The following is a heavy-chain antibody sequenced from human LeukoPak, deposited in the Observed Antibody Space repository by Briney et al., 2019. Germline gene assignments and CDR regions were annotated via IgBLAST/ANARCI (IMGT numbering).Heavy chain of an antibody. D-gene: IGHD2-2*01. J-gene: IGHJ6*03. CDR1: GGSISSYY. CDR2: IYYSGST. V-gene: IGHV4-59*01. Sequence: SETLSLTXTVSGGSISSYYWSWIRQPPGKGLEWIGYIYYSGSTNYNPSLKSRVTISVDTSKNQFSLKLSSVTAADTAVYYCARGVGYCSSTSCYHYYYYYYMDVWGKGTTVTVSS. CDR3: ARGVGYCSSTSCYHYYYYYYMDV.